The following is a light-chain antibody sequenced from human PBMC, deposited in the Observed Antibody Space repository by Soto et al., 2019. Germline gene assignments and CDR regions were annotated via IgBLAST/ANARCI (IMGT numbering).Light chain of an antibody. V-gene: IGKV3-20*01. Sequence: EIVLTQSPGTLSLSPGERATLSCRASQSVSSSYLAWYQQKPGQAPRLLIYGASSRATGIPDRFSGSGSGTDFTHTISRLEPEDFAVYYCQQYGSSRTFGLGTKVEIK. CDR2: GAS. J-gene: IGKJ1*01. CDR3: QQYGSSRT. CDR1: QSVSSSY.